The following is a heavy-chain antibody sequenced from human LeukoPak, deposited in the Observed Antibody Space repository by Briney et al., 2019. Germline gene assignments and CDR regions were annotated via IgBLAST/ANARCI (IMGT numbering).Heavy chain of an antibody. J-gene: IGHJ3*02. Sequence: SETLSLTCAVYGGSFSGYYWSWIRQPPGKGLEWIGEINHSGSTNYNPSLKSRVTISVDTSKNQFSLKLSSATAADTAVYYCARSIRITMIVVIDAFDIWGQGTMVTVSS. V-gene: IGHV4-34*01. CDR1: GGSFSGYY. CDR3: ARSIRITMIVVIDAFDI. CDR2: INHSGST. D-gene: IGHD3-22*01.